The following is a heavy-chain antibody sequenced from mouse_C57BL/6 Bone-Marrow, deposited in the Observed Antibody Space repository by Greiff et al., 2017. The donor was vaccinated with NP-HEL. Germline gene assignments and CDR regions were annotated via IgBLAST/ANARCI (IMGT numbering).Heavy chain of an antibody. Sequence: EVQVVESGGDLVKPGGSLKLSCAASGFTFSSYGMSWVRQTPDKRLEWVATISSGGSYTYYPDSVKGRFTISRDNAKNTLYLQMSSLKSEDTAMYYCARRHYYGSSFHYYAMDYWGQGTSVTVSS. CDR3: ARRHYYGSSFHYYAMDY. D-gene: IGHD1-1*01. CDR1: GFTFSSYG. V-gene: IGHV5-6*01. CDR2: ISSGGSYT. J-gene: IGHJ4*01.